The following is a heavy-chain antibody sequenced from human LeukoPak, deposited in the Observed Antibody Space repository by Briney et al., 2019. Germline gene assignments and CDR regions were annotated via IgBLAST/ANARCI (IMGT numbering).Heavy chain of an antibody. CDR2: ISISGTTI. J-gene: IGHJ4*02. CDR1: GFTFSDYY. CDR3: ARDSRRLVQFDY. Sequence: AGGSLRLSCAASGFTFSDYYMNWIRQAPGKGLEWVSYISISGTTIYYADSVKGRFTISRDNAKNTLYLQMNSLRAEDTAVYYCARDSRRLVQFDYWGQGTLVTVSS. D-gene: IGHD6-19*01. V-gene: IGHV3-11*01.